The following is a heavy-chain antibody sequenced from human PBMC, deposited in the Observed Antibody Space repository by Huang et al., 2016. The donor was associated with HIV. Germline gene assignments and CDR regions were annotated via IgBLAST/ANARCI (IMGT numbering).Heavy chain of an antibody. V-gene: IGHV1-18*01. J-gene: IGHJ4*02. D-gene: IGHD4-17*01. Sequence: QIQLVQSAAEVKKPGASVKVSCRASGYTFSTYGISWVRQAPGQGLEWMGWLSAYNGDIKFAQNFKGRLTMTTDTSTLTAYMELRSLRSDDTALYYCARKATVTAGIDYWGQGTLVTVSS. CDR2: LSAYNGDI. CDR1: GYTFSTYG. CDR3: ARKATVTAGIDY.